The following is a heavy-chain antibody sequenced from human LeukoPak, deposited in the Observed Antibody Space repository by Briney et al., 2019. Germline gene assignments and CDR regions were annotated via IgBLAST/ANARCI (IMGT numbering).Heavy chain of an antibody. CDR3: ARDGAFDI. Sequence: GGSLRLSCAASGFTFSSYWMSWVRQARGKGREGVANIKHEGNAKYYGDSVKGRFTISRDNAKNTLYLQITSLRAEDTAVYFCARDGAFDIWGQGTMLTVSS. CDR2: IKHEGNAK. V-gene: IGHV3-7*05. CDR1: GFTFSSYW. J-gene: IGHJ3*02.